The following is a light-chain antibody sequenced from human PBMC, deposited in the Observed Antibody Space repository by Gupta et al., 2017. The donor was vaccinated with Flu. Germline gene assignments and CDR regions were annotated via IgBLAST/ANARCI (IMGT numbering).Light chain of an antibody. CDR2: VNRDGSH. J-gene: IGLJ3*02. CDR1: SAYVNYD. V-gene: IGLV4-69*01. Sequence: QVVLTQSPSASASLGASVKLTCTLSSAYVNYDIAWHQQQSEKGPRFLMKVNRDGSHNKGDGISDRFSGSSSGAERYLTISSLQYDDEADYYCQTWGSGFHIVFGGGTKVTVL. CDR3: QTWGSGFHIV.